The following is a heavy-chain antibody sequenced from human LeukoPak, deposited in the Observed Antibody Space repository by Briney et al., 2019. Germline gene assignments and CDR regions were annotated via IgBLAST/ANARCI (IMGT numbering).Heavy chain of an antibody. CDR2: ISYDGSTK. V-gene: IGHV3-30-3*01. CDR3: ARDAAEHYFDY. Sequence: GGPLRLSCAASGFTFSSYAMHWVRQAPGKGLEWVAAISYDGSTKYYADSVKGRFTISRDNSKNTLYLQMNSLRVEDTAVYYCARDAAEHYFDYWGQGTLVTVSS. CDR1: GFTFSSYA. J-gene: IGHJ4*02. D-gene: IGHD1-26*01.